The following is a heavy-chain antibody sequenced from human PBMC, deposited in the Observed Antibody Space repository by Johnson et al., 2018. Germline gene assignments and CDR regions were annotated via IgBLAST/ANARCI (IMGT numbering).Heavy chain of an antibody. CDR3: AYYDEAIAEYCQH. CDR2: IYSGGST. V-gene: IGHV3-NL1*01. CDR1: GFTFSSYD. J-gene: IGHJ1*01. Sequence: QVQLVESGGGVVQPGRSLRLSCAASGFTFSSYDMHWVRQAPGKGLEWVAVIYSGGSTYYADSVKGRFTISRDNSKDTLYLQMNSLRAEDMAVYYCAYYDEAIAEYCQHWGQGTRVTVSS. D-gene: IGHD3-22*01.